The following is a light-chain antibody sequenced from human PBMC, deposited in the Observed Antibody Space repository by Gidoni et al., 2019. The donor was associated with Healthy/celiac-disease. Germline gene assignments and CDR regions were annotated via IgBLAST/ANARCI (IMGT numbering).Light chain of an antibody. Sequence: VLTLSTATLSLSPGERATLSCRASQSVSSYLAWYQQKPGQAPRLLIYDASNRATGIPARFSGSGSGTDFTLTISSLEPEDFAVYYCQQRSNWPPLTFGGGTKVEIK. J-gene: IGKJ4*01. CDR3: QQRSNWPPLT. V-gene: IGKV3-11*01. CDR1: QSVSSY. CDR2: DAS.